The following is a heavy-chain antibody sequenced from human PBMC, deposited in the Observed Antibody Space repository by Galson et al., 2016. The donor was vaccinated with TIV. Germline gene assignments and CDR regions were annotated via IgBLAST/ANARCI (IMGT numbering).Heavy chain of an antibody. CDR2: INPKTGAT. D-gene: IGHD3-22*01. CDR1: GYSFTGYF. CDR3: ARGTAYDSSSPGVLDI. V-gene: IGHV1-2*02. Sequence: SVKVSCKASGYSFTGYFMHWVRQAPGQGLEWMGWINPKTGATTYAQEFQGRITMTRDTSASTVYMDLNRLQSDDPAVYFCARGTAYDSSSPGVLDIWGQGTMVTVSS. J-gene: IGHJ3*02.